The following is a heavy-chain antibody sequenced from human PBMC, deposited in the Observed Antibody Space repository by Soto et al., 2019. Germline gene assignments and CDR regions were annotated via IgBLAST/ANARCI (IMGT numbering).Heavy chain of an antibody. CDR1: GDTFSNYA. J-gene: IGHJ5*01. V-gene: IGHV1-69*06. D-gene: IGHD2-15*01. Sequence: ASVNVSCKASGDTFSNYAISWVRQSPGQGLEWMGGIVPIYGTATYAQKFQGRVTITADKSTSTADMELYTLRSEDTALYYCARDLGGCSGGSCRYNWCDSSGQETLVTVSS. CDR2: IVPIYGTA. CDR3: ARDLGGCSGGSCRYNWCDS.